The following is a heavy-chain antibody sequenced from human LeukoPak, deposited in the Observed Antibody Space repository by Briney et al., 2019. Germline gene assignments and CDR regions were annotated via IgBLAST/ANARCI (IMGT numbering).Heavy chain of an antibody. D-gene: IGHD3-10*01. V-gene: IGHV3-23*01. CDR2: IGSSGGGT. CDR3: AKDFGELRKFFDY. CDR1: GFTFSSYA. J-gene: IGHJ4*02. Sequence: GSSLRLSCAASGFTFSSYAMSWVRQAPGKGLQWVSSIGSSGGGTYYADSVKGRFSISRDNSKNTLYLQMNSLRAEDTAVYYCAKDFGELRKFFDYWGQGTLVTVSS.